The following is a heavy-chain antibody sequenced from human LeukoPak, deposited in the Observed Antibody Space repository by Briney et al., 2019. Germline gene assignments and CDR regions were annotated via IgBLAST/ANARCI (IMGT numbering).Heavy chain of an antibody. CDR2: IHYRGST. J-gene: IGHJ4*02. D-gene: IGHD1-1*01. V-gene: IGHV4-59*08. CDR1: VRSLSGRY. Sequence: PSETLSLTCTVSVRSLSGRYGGWLRQPPGKAREWIGYIHYRGSTKHNPSLKGPVTQSQSICKKHFSLKLSSVTAADTAVYYCAGPALVQLNYWREGGQVSVSS. CDR3: AGPALVQLNY.